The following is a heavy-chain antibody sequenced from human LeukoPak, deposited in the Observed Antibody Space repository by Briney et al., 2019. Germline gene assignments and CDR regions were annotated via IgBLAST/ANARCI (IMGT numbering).Heavy chain of an antibody. V-gene: IGHV3-72*01. Sequence: PGGSLRLSCVASGFTFSDHYMDWVRQAPGKGLEWVGRIRNKANRYTTEYAASVRGRFTISRDGSKNSLYLQMSRLKTEYTAVYYCASDKVAYIAVVFLGDMWGNGTPVTVSS. CDR3: ASDKVAYIAVVFLGDM. D-gene: IGHD2-15*01. J-gene: IGHJ6*04. CDR2: IRNKANRYTT. CDR1: GFTFSDHY.